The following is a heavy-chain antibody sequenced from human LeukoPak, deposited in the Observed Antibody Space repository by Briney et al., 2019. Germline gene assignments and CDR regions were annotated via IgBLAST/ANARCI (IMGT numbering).Heavy chain of an antibody. J-gene: IGHJ3*02. CDR1: GYTFTGYY. CDR2: INPNSGGT. Sequence: GASVKVSCKASGYTFTGYYMHWVRQAPGQGLEWMGWINPNSGGTNYAQKFQGRVTMTRDTSISTAYMELSRLRSDDTAVYYCARDRRGAYYYVDAFDIWGQGTMVTVSS. CDR3: ARDRRGAYYYVDAFDI. D-gene: IGHD3-10*02. V-gene: IGHV1-2*02.